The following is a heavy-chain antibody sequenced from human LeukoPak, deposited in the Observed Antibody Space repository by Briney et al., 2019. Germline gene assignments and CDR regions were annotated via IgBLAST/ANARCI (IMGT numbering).Heavy chain of an antibody. V-gene: IGHV3-21*01. J-gene: IGHJ4*02. CDR2: ISSGSNYV. Sequence: GGSLRLSCAASGFTFSSYAMSWVRQAPGKGPEWVSSISSGSNYVHYADSVKGRFTISRDNAKNSLYLQMNSLGAEDTASYYCARENWYKFDYWGQGTLVTVSS. D-gene: IGHD1/OR15-1a*01. CDR3: ARENWYKFDY. CDR1: GFTFSSYA.